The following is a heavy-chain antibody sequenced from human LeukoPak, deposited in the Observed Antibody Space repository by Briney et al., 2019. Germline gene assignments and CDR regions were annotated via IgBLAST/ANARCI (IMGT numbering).Heavy chain of an antibody. Sequence: ASVKVSCKASGGTFSSYAISWVRQAPGQGLEWMGWINPNSGGTNYAQKFQGRVTMTRDTSISTAYMELSSLRSEDTAVYYCARVYGVRGVADFDYWGQGTLVTVSS. V-gene: IGHV1-2*02. CDR2: INPNSGGT. CDR1: GGTFSSYA. CDR3: ARVYGVRGVADFDY. D-gene: IGHD3-10*01. J-gene: IGHJ4*02.